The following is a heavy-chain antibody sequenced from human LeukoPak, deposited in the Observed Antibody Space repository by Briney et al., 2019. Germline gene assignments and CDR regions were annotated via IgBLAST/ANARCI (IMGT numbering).Heavy chain of an antibody. Sequence: SETLSLTCTVSGGSISSYYWSWIRQPPGKGLEWIGNIYYSGSTYYNPSLKSRVTISVDTSKNQFSLKLSSVTAADTAVYYCARQGGFFGSYCDYWGQGTLVTVSS. CDR2: IYYSGST. CDR3: ARQGGFFGSYCDY. V-gene: IGHV4-59*04. CDR1: GGSISSYY. D-gene: IGHD3-3*01. J-gene: IGHJ4*02.